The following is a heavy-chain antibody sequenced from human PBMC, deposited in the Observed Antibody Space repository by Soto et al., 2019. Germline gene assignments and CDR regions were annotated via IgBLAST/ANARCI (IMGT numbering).Heavy chain of an antibody. CDR2: IWYDGSNK. CDR1: GFTFSSYG. J-gene: IGHJ6*02. Sequence: XVSMRLSCAASGFTFSSYGMHWVRQAPGKGLEWVAVIWYDGSNKYYADSVKGRFTISRDNSKNTLYLQMNSLRAEDTAVYYCARDMPTAARPYYYYYGMDVWGQGTTVTVSS. D-gene: IGHD6-6*01. V-gene: IGHV3-33*01. CDR3: ARDMPTAARPYYYYYGMDV.